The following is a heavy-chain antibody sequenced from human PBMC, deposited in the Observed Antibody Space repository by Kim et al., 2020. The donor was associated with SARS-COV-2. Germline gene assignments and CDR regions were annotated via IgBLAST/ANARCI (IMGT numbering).Heavy chain of an antibody. J-gene: IGHJ6*03. D-gene: IGHD4-17*01. CDR3: ARARSYGDYDRSYYYYMDV. CDR1: GGSFSGYY. Sequence: SETLSLTCAVYGGSFSGYYWSWIRQPPGKGLEWIGEINHSGSTNYNPSLKSRVTISVDTSKNQFSLKLSSVTAADTAVYYCARARSYGDYDRSYYYYMDV. CDR2: INHSGST. V-gene: IGHV4-34*01.